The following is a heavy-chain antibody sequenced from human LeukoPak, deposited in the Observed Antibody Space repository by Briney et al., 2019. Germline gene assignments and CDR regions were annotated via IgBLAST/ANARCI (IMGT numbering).Heavy chain of an antibody. CDR1: GASIDLYF. Sequence: SETLSLTCSVSGASIDLYFWSWVRQSAAKGLEWTGRTHVSGTTSYNPSLKNRVTVSLDKSKNQFSLQLTSMTAADTAVYFCATRDYFGPGGYPSPDGFDIWGQGIAVTVSS. CDR2: THVSGTT. D-gene: IGHD3-10*01. J-gene: IGHJ6*02. V-gene: IGHV4-4*07. CDR3: ATRDYFGPGGYPSPDGFDI.